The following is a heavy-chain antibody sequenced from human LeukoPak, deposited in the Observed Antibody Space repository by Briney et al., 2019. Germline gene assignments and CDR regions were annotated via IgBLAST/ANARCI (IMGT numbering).Heavy chain of an antibody. V-gene: IGHV3-30-3*01. CDR2: ISYDGSNK. J-gene: IGHJ4*02. Sequence: GGSLRLSCSASGFTFSSYAMHWVRQAPGKGLEWVAVISYDGSNKYYADSVKGRFTISRDNSKNTLYLQMNSLRAEDTAVYYCVVAAFDYWGQGTLVTVSS. CDR3: VVAAFDY. D-gene: IGHD6-13*01. CDR1: GFTFSSYA.